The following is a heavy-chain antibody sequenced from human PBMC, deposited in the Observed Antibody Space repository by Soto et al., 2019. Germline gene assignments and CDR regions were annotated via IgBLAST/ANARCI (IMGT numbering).Heavy chain of an antibody. Sequence: SETLSLTCTVSGGAISGYYWGWIRQTPGKGLEWIGSIYYSGNTYYNPSLKSRLTISVDTSKSQFSLNLSSVTAADTAVYYCARELPQRQGRNMDVWGQGTTVTVSS. CDR2: IYYSGNT. V-gene: IGHV4-39*07. CDR1: GGAISGYY. CDR3: ARELPQRQGRNMDV. J-gene: IGHJ6*02. D-gene: IGHD1-1*01.